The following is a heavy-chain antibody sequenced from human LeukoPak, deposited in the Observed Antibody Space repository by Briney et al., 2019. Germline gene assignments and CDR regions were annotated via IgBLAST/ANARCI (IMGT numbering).Heavy chain of an antibody. D-gene: IGHD2-15*01. J-gene: IGHJ5*02. CDR1: GGPIRRYY. CDR3: ARALGYCSGGSCYSVSWFDP. CDR2: IYTSGST. V-gene: IGHV4-4*07. Sequence: SETLSLTCTVSGGPIRRYYWSWIRQPAGKGLEGIGRIYTSGSTNYNPSLKSRVTMSVDTSKNQFSLKLSSVTAADTAVYYCARALGYCSGGSCYSVSWFDPWGQGTLVTVSS.